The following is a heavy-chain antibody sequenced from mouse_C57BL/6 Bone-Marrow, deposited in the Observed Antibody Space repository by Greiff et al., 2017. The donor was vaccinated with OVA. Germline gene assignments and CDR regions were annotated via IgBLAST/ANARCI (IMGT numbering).Heavy chain of an antibody. D-gene: IGHD2-10*02. CDR1: GFTFSDYY. Sequence: EVKLQESEGGLVQPGSSMKLSCTASGFTFSDYYMAWVRQVPEKGLEWVANINYDGSSTYYLDSLKSRFIISRDNAKNILYLQMSSLKSDDTATYYCARALVGKLHYFDDWGQGTTLTVSS. V-gene: IGHV5-16*01. CDR3: ARALVGKLHYFDD. J-gene: IGHJ2*01. CDR2: INYDGSST.